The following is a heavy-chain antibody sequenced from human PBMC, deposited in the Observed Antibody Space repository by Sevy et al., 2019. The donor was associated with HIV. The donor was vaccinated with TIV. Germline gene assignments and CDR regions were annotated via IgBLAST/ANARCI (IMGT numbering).Heavy chain of an antibody. CDR1: RFTFSSYG. CDR3: AKTGSYGSGSYYGFDY. V-gene: IGHV3-30*18. Sequence: GGSLRLSCAASRFTFSSYGMHWVRQAPGKGLEWVAVISYDGSNKYYADSVKGRFTISRDNSKNTLYLQMNSLRAEDTAVYYCAKTGSYGSGSYYGFDYWGQGTLVTVSS. D-gene: IGHD3-10*01. J-gene: IGHJ4*02. CDR2: ISYDGSNK.